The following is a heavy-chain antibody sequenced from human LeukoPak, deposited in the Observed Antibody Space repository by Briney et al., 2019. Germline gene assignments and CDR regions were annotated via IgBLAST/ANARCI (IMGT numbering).Heavy chain of an antibody. CDR2: ISYDGSNK. CDR3: ARGGYVDTAMVEVD. D-gene: IGHD5-18*01. CDR1: GFTFSDYA. Sequence: GGSLRLSCAASGFTFSDYAMHWVRQAPGKGLEWVAVISYDGSNKYYADSVKGRFTISRDNSKNTLYLQMNSLRAEDTAVYYCARGGYVDTAMVEVDWGQGTLVTVSS. V-gene: IGHV3-30-3*01. J-gene: IGHJ4*02.